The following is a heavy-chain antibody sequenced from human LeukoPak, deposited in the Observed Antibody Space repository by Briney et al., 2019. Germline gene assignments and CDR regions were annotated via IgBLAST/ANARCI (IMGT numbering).Heavy chain of an antibody. CDR3: ATNDGPFDY. CDR1: GFTFSNAW. D-gene: IGHD1-1*01. V-gene: IGHV4-4*02. CDR2: IYHSGST. Sequence: GSLRLSCAVSGFTFSNAWMTWVRQAPGKGLEWIGEIYHSGSTNYNPSLKSRVTISVDKSKNQFSLKLSSVTAADTAVYYCATNDGPFDYWGQGTLVTVSS. J-gene: IGHJ4*02.